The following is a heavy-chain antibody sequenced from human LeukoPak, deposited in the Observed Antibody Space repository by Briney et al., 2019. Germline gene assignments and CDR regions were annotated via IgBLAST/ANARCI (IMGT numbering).Heavy chain of an antibody. V-gene: IGHV1-69*13. J-gene: IGHJ6*03. D-gene: IGHD2-2*01. CDR2: IIPIFDTA. CDR1: GGTFSSYA. Sequence: SVKVSCKASGGTFSSYAISWVRQAPGQGLELMGGIIPIFDTANYAQKFQGRVTITADESTSTAYMELSSLRSEDTAVYYCASSNLGERYCSSTSCYHYYYYMDVWGKGTTVTVSS. CDR3: ASSNLGERYCSSTSCYHYYYYMDV.